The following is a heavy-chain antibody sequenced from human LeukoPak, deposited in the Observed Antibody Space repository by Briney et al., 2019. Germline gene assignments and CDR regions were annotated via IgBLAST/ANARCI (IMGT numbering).Heavy chain of an antibody. CDR3: AKGPVSGSRSPLDY. V-gene: IGHV3-30*18. D-gene: IGHD1-26*01. CDR1: GFTFFSYG. CDR2: ISYDGSNK. Sequence: GGSLRLSCAASGFTFFSYGMHWVRQAPGRGLEWVAGISYDGSNKYYVDSVKGRYTISRDNSKNTLYLEMISLRIEDTAVYYCAKGPVSGSRSPLDYWGQGTLVTVSS. J-gene: IGHJ4*02.